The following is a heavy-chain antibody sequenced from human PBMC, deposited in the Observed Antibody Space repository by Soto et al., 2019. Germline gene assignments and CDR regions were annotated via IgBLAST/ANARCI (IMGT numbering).Heavy chain of an antibody. V-gene: IGHV4-31*03. CDR1: GAALDSRNYY. CDR2: IYVTGAV. D-gene: IGHD1-20*01. J-gene: IGHJ5*02. CDR3: ARLRIATNNYKWFDP. Sequence: PSLTCSVSGAALDSRNYYWSWISQVPGKGLEWIGHIYVTGAVDYNPSLRDRITISQDTSERQFSLNLRLVTAADTAVYYCARLRIATNNYKWFDPWGQGALVAV.